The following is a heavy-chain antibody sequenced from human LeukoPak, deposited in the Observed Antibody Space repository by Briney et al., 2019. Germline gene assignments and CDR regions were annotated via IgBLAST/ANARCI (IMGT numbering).Heavy chain of an antibody. V-gene: IGHV4-39*01. CDR1: GGSISSSSYY. J-gene: IGHJ4*02. CDR2: IYYSGST. CDR3: VTVGSSTVGNSRGVFDC. Sequence: SETLSLTCTVSGGSISSSSYYWGWIRQPPGKGLEWIGSIYYSGSTYYNPSLKSRVTISVDTSKNQFSLKLNSVTAADTAVYYCVTVGSSTVGNSRGVFDCWGQGTLVTVS. D-gene: IGHD4-23*01.